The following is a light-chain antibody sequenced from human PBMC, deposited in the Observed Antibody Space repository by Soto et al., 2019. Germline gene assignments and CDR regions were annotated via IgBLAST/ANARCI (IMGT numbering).Light chain of an antibody. V-gene: IGKV4-1*01. CDR2: WAS. CDR3: QQYYSTPRT. J-gene: IGKJ1*01. CDR1: QTVLDSSNDKDY. Sequence: IVMTQSPDSLAVSLGERATINCKSSQTVLDSSNDKDYLTWYQQKPVQPPKLLIYWASTREFGVPDRFSGSGSWTDFKLTISSLQAEDGAVSYCQQYYSTPRTLGHGTKVDIK.